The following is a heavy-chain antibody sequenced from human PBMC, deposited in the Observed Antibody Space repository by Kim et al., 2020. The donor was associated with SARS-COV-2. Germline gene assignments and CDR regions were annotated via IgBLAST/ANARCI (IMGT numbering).Heavy chain of an antibody. V-gene: IGHV3-23*01. D-gene: IGHD5-18*01. Sequence: GASLRLYCATSGFTFSSYAMNWVRQAPGKGLEWVSTISGSGGSTYYADSVKGRFTISRDNSKNTLYLQMNSLRAEDTAVYYCAKPGTEDVDTPKAPRDWGQGTLVIVSS. CDR2: ISGSGGST. CDR3: AKPGTEDVDTPKAPRD. J-gene: IGHJ4*02. CDR1: GFTFSSYA.